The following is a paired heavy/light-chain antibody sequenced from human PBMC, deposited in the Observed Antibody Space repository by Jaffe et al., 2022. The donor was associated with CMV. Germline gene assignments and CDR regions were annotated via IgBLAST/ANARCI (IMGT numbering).Light chain of an antibody. CDR3: QQYYSYPRT. J-gene: IGKJ2*01. V-gene: IGKV1-8*01. CDR2: AAS. CDR1: QGISSY. Sequence: AIRMTQSPSSFSASTGDRVTITCRASQGISSYLAWYQQKPGKAPKLLIYAASTLQSGVPSRFSGSGSGTDFTLTISCLQSEDFATYYCQQYYSYPRTFGQGTKLEIK.
Heavy chain of an antibody. J-gene: IGHJ4*02. CDR1: GGSFSGYY. D-gene: IGHD3-10*01. Sequence: QVQLQQWGAGLLKPSETLSLTCAVYGGSFSGYYWSWIRQPPGKGLEWIGEINHSGSTNYNPSLKSRVTISVDTSKNQFSLKLSSVTAADTAVYYCARWQGGVRGVISPRNYFDYWGQGTLVTVSS. CDR3: ARWQGGVRGVISPRNYFDY. CDR2: INHSGST. V-gene: IGHV4-34*01.